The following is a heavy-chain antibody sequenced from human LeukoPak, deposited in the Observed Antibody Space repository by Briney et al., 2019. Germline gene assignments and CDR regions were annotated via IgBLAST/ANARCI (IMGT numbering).Heavy chain of an antibody. V-gene: IGHV1-46*01. CDR3: ARDYYDSGSYYNFDLFFDY. Sequence: ASVKVSCKASGYTFTSYYMHWVRQAPGQGLEWMGIINPSGGSTSYAQKFQGRVTMTRDMSTSTVYMELRSLRSDDTAVYYCARDYYDSGSYYNFDLFFDYWGQGTLVTVSS. D-gene: IGHD3-10*01. CDR2: INPSGGST. CDR1: GYTFTSYY. J-gene: IGHJ4*02.